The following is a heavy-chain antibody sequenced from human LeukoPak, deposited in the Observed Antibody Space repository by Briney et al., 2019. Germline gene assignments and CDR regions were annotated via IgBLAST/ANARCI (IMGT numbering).Heavy chain of an antibody. CDR3: ARDSRYYYDSSGRTRPFDP. CDR1: GGSISSYY. CDR2: IHTSGST. D-gene: IGHD3-22*01. J-gene: IGHJ5*02. V-gene: IGHV4-4*07. Sequence: SSETLSLTCTVSGGSISSYYWSWIRQPAGKGLEWIGRIHTSGSTNYNPSLKSRVTMSVDTSKNQFSLKLSSVTAADTAVYYCARDSRYYYDSSGRTRPFDPWGQGTLVTVSS.